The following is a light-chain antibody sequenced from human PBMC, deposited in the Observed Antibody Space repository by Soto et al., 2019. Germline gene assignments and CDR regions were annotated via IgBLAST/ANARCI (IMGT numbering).Light chain of an antibody. CDR1: QDISNY. V-gene: IGKV1-33*01. CDR3: QQYDNLPPGT. J-gene: IGKJ5*01. Sequence: DLQMTQSPSSLSASVGDIVTITCQAIQDISNYLNWYQQKPGKAPKLLIYDASNLETGVPSRFSGSGSGTDFTFTISSLQPEDIATYYCQQYDNLPPGTFGQGTRLEIK. CDR2: DAS.